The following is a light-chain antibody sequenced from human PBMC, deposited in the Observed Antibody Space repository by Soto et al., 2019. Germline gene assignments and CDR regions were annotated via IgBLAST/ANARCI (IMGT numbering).Light chain of an antibody. Sequence: QSVLTQPPSVSAAPGQKGTISCSGSSSNIGNNYVSWYQQLPGTAPKLLIYDNNKRPSGIPDRFSGSKSGTSATLGIAGLQAGDEADYYCGTWDSGLSAVVFGGGPKVTVL. CDR3: GTWDSGLSAVV. CDR1: SSNIGNNY. J-gene: IGLJ2*01. V-gene: IGLV1-51*01. CDR2: DNN.